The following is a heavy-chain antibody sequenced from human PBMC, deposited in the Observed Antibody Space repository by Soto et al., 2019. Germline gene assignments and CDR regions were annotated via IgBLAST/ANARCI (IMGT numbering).Heavy chain of an antibody. CDR2: INHSGST. V-gene: IGHV4-34*01. J-gene: IGHJ4*02. Sequence: SETLSLTCTVSGGSMRNYFWTWIRQPPGKGLEWIGEINHSGSTNYNPSLKSRVTISVDTSKNQFSLKLSSVTAADTAVYYCARARGISSSSYFDYWGQGTLVTVSS. D-gene: IGHD6-6*01. CDR1: GGSMRNYF. CDR3: ARARGISSSSYFDY.